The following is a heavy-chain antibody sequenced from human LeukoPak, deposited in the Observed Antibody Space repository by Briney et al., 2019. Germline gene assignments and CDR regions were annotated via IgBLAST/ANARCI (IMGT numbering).Heavy chain of an antibody. V-gene: IGHV3-23*01. J-gene: IGHJ4*02. Sequence: QPGGSLRLSCAASGFTFSSYAMSWDRQAPGKGLEWVSAISGSGGSTYYADSVKGRFTISRDNSKNTLYLQMNSLRAEDTAVYYCATPLGDFWSGYRARTDYWGQGTLVTVSS. D-gene: IGHD3-3*01. CDR3: ATPLGDFWSGYRARTDY. CDR1: GFTFSSYA. CDR2: ISGSGGST.